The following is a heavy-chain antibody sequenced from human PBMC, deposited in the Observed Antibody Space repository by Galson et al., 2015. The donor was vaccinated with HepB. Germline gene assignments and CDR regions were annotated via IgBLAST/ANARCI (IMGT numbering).Heavy chain of an antibody. D-gene: IGHD5-18*01. Sequence: ETLSLTCTVSGGSISSCYWSWIRQPPGKGLEWIGYIYYSGSTNYNPSLKSRVTISVDTSKDQFSLKLSSVTAADTAVYYCARGQPTGPFYYYYYGMDVWGQGTTVTVSS. CDR1: GGSISSCY. J-gene: IGHJ6*02. V-gene: IGHV4-59*01. CDR3: ARGQPTGPFYYYYYGMDV. CDR2: IYYSGST.